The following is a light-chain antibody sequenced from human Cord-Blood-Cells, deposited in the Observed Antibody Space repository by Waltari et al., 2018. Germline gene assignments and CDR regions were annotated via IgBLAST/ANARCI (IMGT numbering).Light chain of an antibody. Sequence: DIQMTQSPSTLSASVGDRVTITCRASQSISSWLAWYQQKPGKAPKLLIYDASSLESGVPSRFSGSVSGTEFTLTISSLQPDDFATYYCQQYNSYSTCGQGTKLEIK. CDR1: QSISSW. V-gene: IGKV1-5*01. CDR3: QQYNSYST. CDR2: DAS. J-gene: IGKJ2*01.